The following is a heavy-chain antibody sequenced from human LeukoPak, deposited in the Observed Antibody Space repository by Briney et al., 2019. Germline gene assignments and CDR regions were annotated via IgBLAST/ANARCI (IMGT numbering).Heavy chain of an antibody. CDR3: ARDSLGYYYYGMDV. CDR1: GFTFSSYW. J-gene: IGHJ6*02. V-gene: IGHV3-7*01. CDR2: IKQDGSGK. Sequence: GGSLRLSCAASGFTFSSYWMSWVRQAPGKGLEWVANIKQDGSGKYYVDSVKGRFTISRDNAKNSLYLQMNSLRAEDTAVYYCARDSLGYYYYGMDVWGQGTTVTVSS.